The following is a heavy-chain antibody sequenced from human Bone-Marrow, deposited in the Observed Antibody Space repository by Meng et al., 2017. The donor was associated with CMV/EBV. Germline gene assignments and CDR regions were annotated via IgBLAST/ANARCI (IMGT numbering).Heavy chain of an antibody. CDR2: IYTSGST. V-gene: IGHV4-4*07. CDR3: ARDQDFWSGYHTHNFDY. J-gene: IGHJ4*02. D-gene: IGHD3-3*01. Sequence: SETLSLTCTVSGGSISSYYWSWIRQPAGKGLEWIGRIYTSGSTNYNPSLKSRVTMSVDTSKNQFSLKLSSVTAADTAVYYCARDQDFWSGYHTHNFDYWGQGTLVTVSS. CDR1: GGSISSYY.